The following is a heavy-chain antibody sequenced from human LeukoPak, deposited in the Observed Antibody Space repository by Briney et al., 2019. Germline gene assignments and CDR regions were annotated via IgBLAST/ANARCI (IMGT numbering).Heavy chain of an antibody. CDR2: IRNKANSYAT. CDR3: TSSLGTNWRAYYYYMDV. V-gene: IGHV3-73*01. CDR1: GFTFSGSD. D-gene: IGHD1-1*01. Sequence: GGSLRLSCAASGFTFSGSDMHWVRQASGKGLEWIGHIRNKANSYATAYAASVKGRFTISRDESKNTADLQMNSLRTEDTAVYYCTSSLGTNWRAYYYYMDVWGKGTTVTVSS. J-gene: IGHJ6*03.